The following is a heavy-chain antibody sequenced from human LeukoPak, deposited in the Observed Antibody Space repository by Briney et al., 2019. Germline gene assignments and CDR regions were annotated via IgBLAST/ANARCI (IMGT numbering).Heavy chain of an antibody. V-gene: IGHV3-23*01. CDR2: ISGSGDST. CDR3: ARDGDYDLDY. CDR1: EFTFTSYA. D-gene: IGHD3-3*01. Sequence: PGGSLRLSCAASEFTFTSYAMTWVRQAPGKGLEWVSLISGSGDSTYYADSVKGRFTISRDNSKNTLYLQMNSLRAEDTAVYYCARDGDYDLDYWGQGTLVTVSS. J-gene: IGHJ4*02.